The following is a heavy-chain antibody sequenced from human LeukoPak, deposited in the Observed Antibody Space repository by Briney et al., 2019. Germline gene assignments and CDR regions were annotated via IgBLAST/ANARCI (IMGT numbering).Heavy chain of an antibody. CDR2: ISGSGGST. V-gene: IGHV3-23*01. CDR1: GFTFSSYA. D-gene: IGHD3-22*01. Sequence: PGGSLRLSCAASGFTFSSYAMSWVRQAPGKGLEWVSAISGSGGSTYYADSVKGRFTISRDNSKNTLYLQMNSLRAKDTAVYYCAKAPQYYYDSSGDTFDYWGQGTLVTVSS. CDR3: AKAPQYYYDSSGDTFDY. J-gene: IGHJ4*02.